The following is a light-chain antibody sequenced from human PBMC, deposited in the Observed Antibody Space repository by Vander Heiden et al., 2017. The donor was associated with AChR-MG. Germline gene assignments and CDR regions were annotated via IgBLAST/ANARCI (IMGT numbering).Light chain of an antibody. CDR1: SSNIGSNF. Sequence: QSVLSQPPSASGTPEQRLTISCSGSSSNIGSNFVYWYHQLPRAAPNLLIYINSKRRSGVPDRFSGAKYGTSAALAISGRRSEEEADYYCAAWDDSRSGVLFGGGTKLTVL. J-gene: IGLJ2*01. V-gene: IGLV1-47*02. CDR3: AAWDDSRSGVL. CDR2: INS.